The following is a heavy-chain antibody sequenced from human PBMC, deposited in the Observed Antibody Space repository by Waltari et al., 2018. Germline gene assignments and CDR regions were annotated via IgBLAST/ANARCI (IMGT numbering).Heavy chain of an antibody. CDR3: ARRRSLPHPYYFDY. CDR1: GGSFSDSC. V-gene: IGHV4-34*01. CDR2: INHSGNT. Sequence: QVHLQPWGEGLLKPSATLSLTCTVNGGSFSDSCWSSLLNPTRKGLEWIWEINHSGNTNYNPSLKIRVTTSVDTSKTKFSLKVTSVNAADTAVYYCARRRSLPHPYYFDYWGQGTLVTVSS. J-gene: IGHJ4*02.